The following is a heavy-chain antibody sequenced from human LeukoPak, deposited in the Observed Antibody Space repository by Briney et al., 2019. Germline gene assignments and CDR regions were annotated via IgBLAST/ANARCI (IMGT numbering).Heavy chain of an antibody. D-gene: IGHD6-13*01. Sequence: GGSLRLSCAASGFIVSSNYMSWVRQAPGKGLEWVSTIYSGGSTYYADSVKRRFTISRDNSQNKLYLQMNSLRAEDTAVYYCARAATLAGPFDYWGQGTLVTVSA. CDR2: IYSGGST. J-gene: IGHJ4*02. V-gene: IGHV3-53*01. CDR3: ARAATLAGPFDY. CDR1: GFIVSSNY.